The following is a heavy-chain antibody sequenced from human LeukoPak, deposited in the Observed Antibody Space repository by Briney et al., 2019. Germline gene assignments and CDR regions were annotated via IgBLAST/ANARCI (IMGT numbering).Heavy chain of an antibody. Sequence: SVKVSCKASGGTFSSYAISWVRQAPGQGLEWMGRIIPILGIANYAQKFQGRVTITADKSTSTAYMELSSLRSEDTAVYYCASSTTGGPIVMVVADAFDIWGQGTMVTVSS. J-gene: IGHJ3*02. CDR2: IIPILGIA. CDR3: ASSTTGGPIVMVVADAFDI. CDR1: GGTFSSYA. D-gene: IGHD2-15*01. V-gene: IGHV1-69*04.